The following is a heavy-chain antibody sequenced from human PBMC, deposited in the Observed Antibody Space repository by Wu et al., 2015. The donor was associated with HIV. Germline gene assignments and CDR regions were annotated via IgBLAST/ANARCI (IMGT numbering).Heavy chain of an antibody. CDR3: ARVQFDPDYYTYFDL. J-gene: IGHJ2*01. Sequence: QAQLVQSGPEAKRPGASMNVSCKASYILTSHPIGWVRQAPGQRLEWMGWMNPYNGYIKPAQKFQDRITLSTDNSAHTAYMELRSLTSDDTAIYFCARVQFDPDYYTYFDLWGQGTTSHCLL. D-gene: IGHD4/OR15-4a*01. CDR2: MNPYNGYI. CDR1: YILTSHP. V-gene: IGHV1-18*01.